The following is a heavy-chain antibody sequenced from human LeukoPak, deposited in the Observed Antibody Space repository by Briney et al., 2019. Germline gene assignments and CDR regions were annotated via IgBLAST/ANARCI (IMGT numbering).Heavy chain of an antibody. CDR2: INHSGST. Sequence: PSETLSLTCAVYGGSFSGYYWSWIRQPPGKGLEWIGEINHSGSTNYNPSLKSRVTISVDTSKNQFSLKLSSVTAADTAVYYCARESTVVVPAAMGAYYYYYGMDAWGKGTTVTVSS. D-gene: IGHD2-2*01. CDR1: GGSFSGYY. J-gene: IGHJ6*04. V-gene: IGHV4-34*01. CDR3: ARESTVVVPAAMGAYYYYYGMDA.